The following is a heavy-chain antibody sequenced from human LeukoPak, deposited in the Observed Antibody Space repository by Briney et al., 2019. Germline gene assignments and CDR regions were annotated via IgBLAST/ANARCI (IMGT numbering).Heavy chain of an antibody. D-gene: IGHD3-10*01. CDR1: GFTLSRYS. Sequence: GGSLRLSCAASGFTLSRYSMNWVRQAPGKGLEWVSYITSSSSLIYYADSVKGRFTISRDNAKNSLYLQMNSLRAEDTAVYYCARDGSGSQTDGYFDYWGQGTLVTVSS. J-gene: IGHJ4*02. CDR3: ARDGSGSQTDGYFDY. CDR2: ITSSSSLI. V-gene: IGHV3-48*01.